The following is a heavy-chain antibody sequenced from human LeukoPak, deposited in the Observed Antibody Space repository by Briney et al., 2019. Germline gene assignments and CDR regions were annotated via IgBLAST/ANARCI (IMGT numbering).Heavy chain of an antibody. CDR2: ISGYNGET. CDR3: ARTLCGSCPFDY. J-gene: IGHJ4*02. CDR1: GYTFTSYG. Sequence: ASVKVSCKVSGYTFTSYGVSWVRQAPGQGLEWMGWISGYNGETSYPQKVQGRITMTIDTFTTTAYMELRSLRSDDTAVYYCARTLCGSCPFDYWGQGTLVTVSS. V-gene: IGHV1-18*01. D-gene: IGHD1-26*01.